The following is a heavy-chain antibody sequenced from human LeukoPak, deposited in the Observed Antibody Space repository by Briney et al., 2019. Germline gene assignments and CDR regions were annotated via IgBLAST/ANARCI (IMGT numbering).Heavy chain of an antibody. CDR3: ARDPSRAVAGIRLRHYGMDV. J-gene: IGHJ6*02. Sequence: GASVKVSCKASGYTFTSYGISWVRQAPGQGLEWMGWISAYNGNINYAQKLQGRVTMTTDTSTSTAYMELRSLRSDDTAVYYCARDPSRAVAGIRLRHYGMDVWGQGTTVTVSS. V-gene: IGHV1-18*01. D-gene: IGHD6-19*01. CDR1: GYTFTSYG. CDR2: ISAYNGNI.